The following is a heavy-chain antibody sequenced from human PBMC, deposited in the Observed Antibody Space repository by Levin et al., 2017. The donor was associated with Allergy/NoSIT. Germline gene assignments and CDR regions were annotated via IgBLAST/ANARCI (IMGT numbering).Heavy chain of an antibody. CDR3: ARDNSGLDY. J-gene: IGHJ4*02. CDR2: SRNKANSYTT. CDR1: EFTFSDHY. V-gene: IGHV3-72*01. Sequence: GESLKISCATSEFTFSDHYMDWVRQAPGKGLEWVGRSRNKANSYTTEYAASVKGRFTISRDDSKNSLYLQMNSLKTEDTAVYYCARDNSGLDYWGQGTLVTVSS. D-gene: IGHD7-27*01.